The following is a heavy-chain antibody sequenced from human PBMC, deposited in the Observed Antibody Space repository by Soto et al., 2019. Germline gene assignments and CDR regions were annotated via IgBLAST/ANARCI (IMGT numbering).Heavy chain of an antibody. CDR2: IIPIFGTA. J-gene: IGHJ6*02. CDR1: GGTFSSYA. Sequence: SVKVSCKASGGTFSSYAISWVRQAPGQGLEWMGGIIPIFGTANYAQKFQGRVTITADESTSTAYMELSSLRSEDTAVYYCARDQRYFDWATPYYYYGMDVWGQGTTVTVSS. V-gene: IGHV1-69*13. CDR3: ARDQRYFDWATPYYYYGMDV. D-gene: IGHD3-9*01.